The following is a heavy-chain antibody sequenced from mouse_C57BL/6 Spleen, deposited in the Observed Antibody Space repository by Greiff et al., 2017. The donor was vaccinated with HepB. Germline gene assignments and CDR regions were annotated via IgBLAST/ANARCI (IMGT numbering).Heavy chain of an antibody. V-gene: IGHV1-69*01. CDR3: ARWGVTTFFDY. D-gene: IGHD2-2*01. CDR1: GYTFTSYW. Sequence: QVHVKQPGAELVMPGASVKLSCKASGYTFTSYWMHWVKQRPGQGLEWIGEIDPSDSYTNYNQKFKGKSTLTVDKSSSTAYMQLSSLTSEDSAVYYCARWGVTTFFDYWGQGTTLTVSS. J-gene: IGHJ2*01. CDR2: IDPSDSYT.